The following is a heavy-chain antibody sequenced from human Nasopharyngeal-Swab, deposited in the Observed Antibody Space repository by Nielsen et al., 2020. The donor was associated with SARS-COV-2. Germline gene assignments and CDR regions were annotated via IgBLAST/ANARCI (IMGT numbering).Heavy chain of an antibody. J-gene: IGHJ4*02. CDR2: IYYSGST. D-gene: IGHD1-26*01. V-gene: IGHV4-39*07. Sequence: WIRQPPGKGLEWIESIYYSGSTYYNPSLKSRVTISVDTSKNQFSLKLSSVTAADTAVYYCARVWGATCLNWGQGTLVTVSS. CDR3: ARVWGATCLN.